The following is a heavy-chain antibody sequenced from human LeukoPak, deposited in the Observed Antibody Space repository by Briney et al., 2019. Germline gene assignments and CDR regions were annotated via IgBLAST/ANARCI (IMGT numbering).Heavy chain of an antibody. CDR3: ASCQIAAARTGAFDV. CDR1: GFTFSTYA. CDR2: FSATDGST. Sequence: TGGSLRLSCAASGFTFSTYAMTWVRQAPGKGLEWVSAFSATDGSTQYANSVKGRFTISRDSTTNTLFLQMNSLRAEDTAVYYCASCQIAAARTGAFDVWGQRRMVTVSS. J-gene: IGHJ3*01. V-gene: IGHV3-23*01. D-gene: IGHD6-13*01.